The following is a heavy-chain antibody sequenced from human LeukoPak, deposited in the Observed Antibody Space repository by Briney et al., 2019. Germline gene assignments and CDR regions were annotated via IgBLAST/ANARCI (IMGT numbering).Heavy chain of an antibody. CDR3: ARENVDTAMVYDY. D-gene: IGHD5-18*01. CDR1: GGSISSGSYY. V-gene: IGHV4-61*10. J-gene: IGHJ4*02. CDR2: IYYSGST. Sequence: TSQTLSLTCTVSGGSISSGSYYWSWIRQPAGKGLEWIGYIYYSGSTNYNPSLKSRVTISVDTSKNQFSLKLSSVTAADTAVYYCARENVDTAMVYDYWGQGTLVTVSS.